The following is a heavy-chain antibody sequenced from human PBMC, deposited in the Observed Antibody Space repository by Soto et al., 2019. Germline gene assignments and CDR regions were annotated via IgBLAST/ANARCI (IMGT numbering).Heavy chain of an antibody. D-gene: IGHD3-10*01. CDR2: VYYSGTT. CDR1: GGSITSDTFY. CDR3: AKRTYGSGND. Sequence: PSETLSLTCTVSGGSITSDTFYWGWIRQPPGKGPEWIGIVYYSGTTYYNPSLKSRVTISVDTSKNQLSLKATSVTAADTAVYYCAKRTYGSGNDWGQGTLVTVSS. J-gene: IGHJ4*02. V-gene: IGHV4-39*01.